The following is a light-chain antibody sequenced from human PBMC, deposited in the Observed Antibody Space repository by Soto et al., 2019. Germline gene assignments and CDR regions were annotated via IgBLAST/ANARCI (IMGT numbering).Light chain of an antibody. CDR3: AAWDESLSGYV. J-gene: IGLJ1*01. V-gene: IGLV1-47*01. CDR1: SSNIGSHY. CDR2: RSD. Sequence: QSVLIQPPSVSGTPGQRVTISCSGSSSNIGSHYLYWYQQLPGTAPKLLLYRSDQRPSGVPDRFSGSKAGTSASLAISGLRPEDEAEYFCAAWDESLSGYVFGSGTKLTVL.